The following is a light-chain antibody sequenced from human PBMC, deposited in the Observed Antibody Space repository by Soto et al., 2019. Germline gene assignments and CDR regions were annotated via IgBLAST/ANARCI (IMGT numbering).Light chain of an antibody. CDR3: FSYAGSFTYV. V-gene: IGLV2-23*01. Sequence: QSALTQPASVSGSPGQSITISCTGTSSDVGSYNLVSWYQQHPGKAPKFMIFEGNKRPSWLSNRFSGSKSGNTASLTISGLQAEDEADYYCFSYAGSFTYVFGTGTTVTVL. CDR1: SSDVGSYNL. CDR2: EGN. J-gene: IGLJ1*01.